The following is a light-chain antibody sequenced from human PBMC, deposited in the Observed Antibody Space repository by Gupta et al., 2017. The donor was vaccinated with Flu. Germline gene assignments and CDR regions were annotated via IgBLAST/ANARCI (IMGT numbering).Light chain of an antibody. Sequence: NFMLTQPHSVSESPGKTVTISCTRSSGSIASNYVQWYQQRPASYPTTFIFRYNQRPSGVPARLFGSIDSSSTFASTIISGLKTEDDADYCCPSYDSTNQVFGGGTKLTVL. CDR1: SGSIASNY. CDR2: RYN. CDR3: PSYDSTNQV. V-gene: IGLV6-57*01. J-gene: IGLJ3*02.